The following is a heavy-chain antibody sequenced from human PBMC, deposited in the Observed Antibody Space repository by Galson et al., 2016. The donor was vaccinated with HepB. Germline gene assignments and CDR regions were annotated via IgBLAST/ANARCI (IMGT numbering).Heavy chain of an antibody. CDR3: AKETVPTNFGVFGQIEF. V-gene: IGHV1-2*04. CDR2: IDPLSGAT. Sequence: SVKVSCKASGYTFIGYCIQWVRQAPGKGLEWIGWIDPLSGATKYAQEFQGSVTMTRQKSTNTVYLELRGPRSDDTATYYCAKETVPTNFGVFGQIEFWGQGTLVTVSS. D-gene: IGHD3-3*01. J-gene: IGHJ4*02. CDR1: GYTFIGYC.